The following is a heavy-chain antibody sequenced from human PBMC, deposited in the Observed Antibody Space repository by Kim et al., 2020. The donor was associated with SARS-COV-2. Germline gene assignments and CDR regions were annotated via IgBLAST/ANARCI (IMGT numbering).Heavy chain of an antibody. D-gene: IGHD6-13*01. Sequence: SRVTISVDTSKNQFSLKLSSVTAADTAVYYCARRGKGIAAAGTSRGYFDYWGQGTLVTVSS. J-gene: IGHJ4*02. V-gene: IGHV4-39*01. CDR3: ARRGKGIAAAGTSRGYFDY.